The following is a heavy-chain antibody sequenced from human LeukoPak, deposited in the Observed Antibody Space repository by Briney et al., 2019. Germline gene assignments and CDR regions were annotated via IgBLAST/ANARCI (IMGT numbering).Heavy chain of an antibody. Sequence: PGGSLRLSCAASGFTFSSYGMHWVRQAPGKGLEWVAFIRYDGSNKYYADSVKGRFTISRDNSKNTLYLQMNSLRAEDTAVYYCAKDRGIAAAADYWGQGTLATVSS. J-gene: IGHJ4*02. CDR2: IRYDGSNK. V-gene: IGHV3-30*02. CDR1: GFTFSSYG. D-gene: IGHD6-13*01. CDR3: AKDRGIAAAADY.